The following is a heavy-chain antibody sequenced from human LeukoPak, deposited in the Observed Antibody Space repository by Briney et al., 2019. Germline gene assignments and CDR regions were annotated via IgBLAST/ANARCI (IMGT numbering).Heavy chain of an antibody. CDR2: SSSNGGST. D-gene: IGHD2-15*01. V-gene: IGHV3-64*01. Sequence: PGGSLTLSCAASGFTFSSYAMHWLRQAPGQGLEYVSASSSNGGSTYYANSVKGRFTISRDNSKNTLYLQMGSLRAEDMAVYYCARGSDFDYWGQGTLVTVSS. CDR3: ARGSDFDY. J-gene: IGHJ4*02. CDR1: GFTFSSYA.